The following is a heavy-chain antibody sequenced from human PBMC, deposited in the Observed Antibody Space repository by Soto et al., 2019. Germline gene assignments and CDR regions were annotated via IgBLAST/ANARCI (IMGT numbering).Heavy chain of an antibody. CDR2: IYYSGST. J-gene: IGHJ5*02. Sequence: SETLSLTCTVSGGSISSYYWSWIRQPPGKGLEWIGYIYYSGSTNYNPSLKSRVTISVDTSKNQFSLKLSSVTAADTAVYYCARVRAAAGTLDWFDPWGQGTLVTVSS. CDR1: GGSISSYY. CDR3: ARVRAAAGTLDWFDP. D-gene: IGHD6-13*01. V-gene: IGHV4-59*01.